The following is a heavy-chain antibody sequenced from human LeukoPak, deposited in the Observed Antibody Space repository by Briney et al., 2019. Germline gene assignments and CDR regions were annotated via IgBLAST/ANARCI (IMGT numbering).Heavy chain of an antibody. D-gene: IGHD6-13*01. CDR2: MNPNSGNT. V-gene: IGHV1-8*02. Sequence: ASVKVSCKASGYTFTSYDINWVRQATGQGLEWMGWMNPNSGNTGYAQKFQGRVTMTTDTSTSTAYMELRSLRADDTAVYSCPRYHGYSKSLDYWGQGTLVTVSS. J-gene: IGHJ4*02. CDR1: GYTFTSYD. CDR3: PRYHGYSKSLDY.